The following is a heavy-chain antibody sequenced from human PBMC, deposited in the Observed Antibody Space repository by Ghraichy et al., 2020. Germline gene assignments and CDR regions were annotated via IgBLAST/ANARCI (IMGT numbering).Heavy chain of an antibody. Sequence: SETLSLTCSVSGGSMSSYYWTWVRQSPGKGLEWIGYMYYTGTSNYNPALKSRVTMSIDKSKRQVSLKLTSVTTADTAVYYCVGIFDYGSGREDFWGQGTLVIVSS. CDR3: VGIFDYGSGREDF. CDR2: MYYTGTS. J-gene: IGHJ4*02. CDR1: GGSMSSYY. D-gene: IGHD3-10*01. V-gene: IGHV4-59*01.